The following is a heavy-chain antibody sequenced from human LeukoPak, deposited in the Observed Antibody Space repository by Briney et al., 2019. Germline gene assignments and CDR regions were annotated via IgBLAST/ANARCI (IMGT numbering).Heavy chain of an antibody. Sequence: SETLSLTCTVSGGSISSSSYYWGWIRQPPGKGLEWIGSIYYSGSTYYNPSLKSRVTISVDTSKNQFSLKLSSVTAADTAVYYCASRLVGYCSGGSCYYFDYWGQGTLVTVSS. CDR2: IYYSGST. CDR1: GGSISSSSYY. CDR3: ASRLVGYCSGGSCYYFDY. D-gene: IGHD2-15*01. V-gene: IGHV4-39*01. J-gene: IGHJ4*02.